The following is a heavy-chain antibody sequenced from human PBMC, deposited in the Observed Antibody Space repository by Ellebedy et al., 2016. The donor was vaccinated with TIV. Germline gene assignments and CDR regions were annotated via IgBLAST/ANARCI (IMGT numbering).Heavy chain of an antibody. CDR3: ARLRLLYGMDV. J-gene: IGHJ6*02. V-gene: IGHV4-34*01. D-gene: IGHD2-21*01. CDR2: INHSGST. Sequence: MPSETLSLTCAVYGGSFSGYYWSWIRQPPGKGLEWIGEINHSGSTNYNPSLKSRVTISVDTSKNQFSLKLSSVTAADTAVYYCARLRLLYGMDVWGQGTTVTVSS. CDR1: GGSFSGYY.